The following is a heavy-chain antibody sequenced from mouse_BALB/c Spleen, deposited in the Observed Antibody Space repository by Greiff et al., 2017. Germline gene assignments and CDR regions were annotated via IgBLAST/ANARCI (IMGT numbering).Heavy chain of an antibody. D-gene: IGHD1-2*01. CDR3: ARLTTATSYWYFDV. J-gene: IGHJ1*01. V-gene: IGHV4-1*02. Sequence: EVKLMESGGGLVQPGGSLKLSCAASGFDFSRYWMSWVRQAPGKGLEWIGEINPDSSTINYTPSLKDKFIISRDNAKNTLYLQMSKVRSEDTALYYCARLTTATSYWYFDVWGAGTTVTVSS. CDR1: GFDFSRYW. CDR2: INPDSSTI.